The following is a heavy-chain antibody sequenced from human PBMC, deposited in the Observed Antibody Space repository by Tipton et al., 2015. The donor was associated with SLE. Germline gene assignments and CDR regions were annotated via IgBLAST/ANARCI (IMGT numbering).Heavy chain of an antibody. V-gene: IGHV3-23*01. J-gene: IGHJ4*02. CDR3: ARDKISYCRQSSCYQSTFDC. CDR1: GFTFSDYY. Sequence: SLRLSCAASGFTFSDYYMSWIRQAPGKGLEWVSAISGSGGSTYYADSVKGRFTISRDNSKNTVYLQMSSLKADDTALYYCARDKISYCRQSSCYQSTFDCWGQGVLVTVSS. D-gene: IGHD2-15*01. CDR2: ISGSGGST.